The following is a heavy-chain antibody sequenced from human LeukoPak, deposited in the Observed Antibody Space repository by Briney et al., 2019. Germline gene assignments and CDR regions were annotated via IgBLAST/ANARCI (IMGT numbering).Heavy chain of an antibody. CDR2: ISNSGGAT. D-gene: IGHD2-15*01. CDR1: GFSFSSYV. CDR3: AKDIVS. Sequence: PGGSLRLSCAASGFSFSSYVMNWVRQAPGKGLEWVSSISNSGGATHYADSVKGRFTISRDKSKNTLYLQMNTLRVEATAVYYCAKDIVSWGQGTMVTVSS. V-gene: IGHV3-23*01. J-gene: IGHJ3*01.